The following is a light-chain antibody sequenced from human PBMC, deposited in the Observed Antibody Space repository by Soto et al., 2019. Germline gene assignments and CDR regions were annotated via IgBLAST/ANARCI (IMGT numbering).Light chain of an antibody. CDR3: QAWDSNTAYV. J-gene: IGLJ1*01. V-gene: IGLV3-1*01. Sequence: SYELTQPPSVSVSPGQTASITCSGDKLGHKYACWYQQKPGQSPVLVIYQDNKRPSGIPERFSGSNSGNTATLTISGTQAMDEADYYCQAWDSNTAYVFGTGTKVTVL. CDR1: KLGHKY. CDR2: QDN.